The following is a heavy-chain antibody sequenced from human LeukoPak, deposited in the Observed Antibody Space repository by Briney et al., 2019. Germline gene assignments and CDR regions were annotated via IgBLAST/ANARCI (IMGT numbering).Heavy chain of an antibody. D-gene: IGHD3-10*01. CDR1: GGTFSSYA. Sequence: SVKVSCKASGGTFSSYAISWVRQAPGQGLEWMGGIIPIFGTANYAQKSQGRVTITADESTSTAYMELSSLRSEDTAVYYCASSPYYYGSGSYFYFDYWGQGTLVTVSS. V-gene: IGHV1-69*13. CDR2: IIPIFGTA. J-gene: IGHJ4*02. CDR3: ASSPYYYGSGSYFYFDY.